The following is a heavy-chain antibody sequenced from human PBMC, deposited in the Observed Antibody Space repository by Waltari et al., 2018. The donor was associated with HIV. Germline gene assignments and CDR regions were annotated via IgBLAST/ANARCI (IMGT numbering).Heavy chain of an antibody. D-gene: IGHD6-19*01. V-gene: IGHV3-53*01. CDR2: IYSGDAT. CDR3: ARENVAVAGTGAFDI. J-gene: IGHJ3*02. CDR1: GFTVHSNY. Sequence: EVQLVESGGGLIQPGGSLRLSCAASGFTVHSNYMTWVRQAPGRGREWLSVIYSGDATYYADSVKGRFTISRDKAKNMVFLQMNSLRAEDTAIYYCARENVAVAGTGAFDIWGQGTLVTVS.